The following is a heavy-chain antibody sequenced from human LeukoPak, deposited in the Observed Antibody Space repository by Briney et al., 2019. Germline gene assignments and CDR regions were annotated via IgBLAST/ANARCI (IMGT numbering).Heavy chain of an antibody. D-gene: IGHD2-2*01. V-gene: IGHV4-39*07. CDR3: AREAPPIVVVPAGRFDP. Sequence: PSETLSLTCTVSGGSISSSSYYWGWIRQPPGKGLEWIGSIYYSGSTYYNPSLKSRVTISVDTSKNQFSLKLSSVTAADTAVYYCAREAPPIVVVPAGRFDPWGQGTLVTVSS. J-gene: IGHJ5*02. CDR1: GGSISSSSYY. CDR2: IYYSGST.